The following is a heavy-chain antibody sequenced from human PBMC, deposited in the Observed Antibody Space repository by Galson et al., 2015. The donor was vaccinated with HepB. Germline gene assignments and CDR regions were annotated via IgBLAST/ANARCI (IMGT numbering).Heavy chain of an antibody. V-gene: IGHV4-59*01. D-gene: IGHD2-2*01. CDR1: GGSISSYY. Sequence: TLSLTCTVSGGSISSYYWSWIRQPPGKELEWIGYIYYSGSTNYNPSLKSRVTISVDTSKNQFSLKLSSVTAADTAVYYCARLPAAMPYIPTWFDPWGQGTLVTVSS. CDR2: IYYSGST. CDR3: ARLPAAMPYIPTWFDP. J-gene: IGHJ5*02.